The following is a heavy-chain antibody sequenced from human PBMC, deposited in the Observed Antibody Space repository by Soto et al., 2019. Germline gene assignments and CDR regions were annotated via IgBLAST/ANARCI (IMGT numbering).Heavy chain of an antibody. CDR1: GYSFTSYW. Sequence: GESLKISCKGSGYSFTSYWISWVRQMPGKGLEWMGRIDPSDSYTNYSPSFRGHVTISADKSISTAYLQWSSLKASDTAMYYCATIGPYSSSWYFYYYYYGMDVWGQGTTVTVSS. CDR3: ATIGPYSSSWYFYYYYYGMDV. J-gene: IGHJ6*02. CDR2: IDPSDSYT. V-gene: IGHV5-10-1*01. D-gene: IGHD6-13*01.